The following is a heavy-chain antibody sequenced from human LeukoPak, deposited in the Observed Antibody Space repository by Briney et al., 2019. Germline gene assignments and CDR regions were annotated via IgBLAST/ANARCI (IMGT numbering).Heavy chain of an antibody. D-gene: IGHD3-3*01. CDR2: ISYDGSNK. CDR3: ARGWATYYDFWSGYSSNWFDP. J-gene: IGHJ5*02. CDR1: GFIFSNYG. Sequence: GGSLRLSCAASGFIFSNYGMNWVRQAPGKGLEWVAVISYDGSNKYYADSVKGRFTISRDNSKNTLYLQMNSLRAEDTAVYYCARGWATYYDFWSGYSSNWFDPWGQGTLVTVSS. V-gene: IGHV3-30*03.